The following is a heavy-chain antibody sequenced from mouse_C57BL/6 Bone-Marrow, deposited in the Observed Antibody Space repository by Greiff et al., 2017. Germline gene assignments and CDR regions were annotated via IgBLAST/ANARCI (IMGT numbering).Heavy chain of an antibody. D-gene: IGHD1-1*01. Sequence: EVQLQQSGGGLVKPGGSLKLSCAASGFTFSSYAMSWVRQTPEKRLEWVATISDGGSYTYYPDNVKGRFTISRDNAKNNLYLQMSHLKSEDTAMYYCARDPYYYGSSHYLDYWGQGTTLTVSS. V-gene: IGHV5-4*01. CDR2: ISDGGSYT. J-gene: IGHJ2*01. CDR1: GFTFSSYA. CDR3: ARDPYYYGSSHYLDY.